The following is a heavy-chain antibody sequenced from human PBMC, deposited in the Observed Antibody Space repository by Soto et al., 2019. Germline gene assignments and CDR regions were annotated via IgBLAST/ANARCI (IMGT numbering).Heavy chain of an antibody. J-gene: IGHJ4*02. CDR1: GGSISSGDYY. CDR2: IYYSGST. D-gene: IGHD2-15*01. CDR3: ARAGAATLSDY. V-gene: IGHV4-30-4*02. Sequence: PSETLSLTCTVSGGSISSGDYYWSWIRQPPGKGPEWIGYIYYSGSTYYNPSLKSRVTISVDTSKNQFSLKLSSVTAADTAVYYCARAGAATLSDYWGQGTLVTVSS.